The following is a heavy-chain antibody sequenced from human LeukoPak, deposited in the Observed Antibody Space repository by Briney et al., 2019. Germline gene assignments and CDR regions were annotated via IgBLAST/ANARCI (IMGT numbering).Heavy chain of an antibody. CDR1: GGYFSGYY. Sequence: SDTLSLTCAVYGGYFSGYYWSWIRHPPGKGREWIGEINHSGSTNYNPSLKSRVTISVDTSKNQFSLKLSSVTAADTAVYYCARGRRYCSGGSCPVNWFDPWGQGTLVTVSS. V-gene: IGHV4-34*01. CDR3: ARGRRYCSGGSCPVNWFDP. CDR2: INHSGST. J-gene: IGHJ5*02. D-gene: IGHD2-15*01.